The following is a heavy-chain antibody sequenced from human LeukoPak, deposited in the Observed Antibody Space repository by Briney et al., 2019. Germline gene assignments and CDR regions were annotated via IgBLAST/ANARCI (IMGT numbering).Heavy chain of an antibody. J-gene: IGHJ4*02. CDR3: ARSNLEYYYDSSGYGN. D-gene: IGHD3-22*01. CDR2: INHSGST. Sequence: GSLRLSCTASGFTFGDYAMSWIRQPPGKGLEWIGEINHSGSTNYNPSLKSRVTISVDTSKNQFSLKLSSVTAADTAVYYCARSNLEYYYDSSGYGNWGQGTLVTVSS. CDR1: GFTFGDYA. V-gene: IGHV4-34*01.